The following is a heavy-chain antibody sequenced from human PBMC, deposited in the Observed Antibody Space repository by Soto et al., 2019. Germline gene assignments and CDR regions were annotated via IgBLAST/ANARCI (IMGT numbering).Heavy chain of an antibody. D-gene: IGHD2-8*01. Sequence: PSETLSLTCTVSGGSISSYYWSWIRQPPGKGLEKIGYIYYSGSTNYTPSLKSRVTISVDTSKNQFSLKLSSVTAADTAVYYCARGMGAFDYWGQGTLVTVSS. CDR2: IYYSGST. CDR1: GGSISSYY. J-gene: IGHJ4*02. CDR3: ARGMGAFDY. V-gene: IGHV4-59*01.